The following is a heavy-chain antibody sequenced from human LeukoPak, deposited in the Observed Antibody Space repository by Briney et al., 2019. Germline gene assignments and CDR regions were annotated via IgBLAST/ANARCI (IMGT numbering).Heavy chain of an antibody. J-gene: IGHJ5*02. CDR2: VSAYNGKT. D-gene: IGHD3-22*01. V-gene: IGHV1-18*01. CDR3: ARGATYYYDRSGYSLDT. CDR1: GYTFTSYG. Sequence: ASVKVTCKASGYTFTSYGISWVRQAPAQGLEWVGWVSAYNGKTTYAQKLQGRGTMTTETSTRTPFMELRSLRSDAAAVYYCARGATYYYDRSGYSLDTCGQGTLVTVS.